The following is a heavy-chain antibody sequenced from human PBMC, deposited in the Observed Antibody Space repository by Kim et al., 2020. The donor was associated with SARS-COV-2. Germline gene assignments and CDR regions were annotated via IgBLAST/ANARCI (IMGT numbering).Heavy chain of an antibody. D-gene: IGHD4-17*01. CDR2: IYPGDSHT. V-gene: IGHV5-51*01. CDR1: GYSFATYW. J-gene: IGHJ2*01. Sequence: GESLKISCEGSGYSFATYWIGWVRQMPGRGPEWMGMIYPGDSHTRYSPSFQGQVTISADKSISTAYLQWSSLEASDTAMYYCARLGLLETTTYWYFDLWGRGTLVTVSS. CDR3: ARLGLLETTTYWYFDL.